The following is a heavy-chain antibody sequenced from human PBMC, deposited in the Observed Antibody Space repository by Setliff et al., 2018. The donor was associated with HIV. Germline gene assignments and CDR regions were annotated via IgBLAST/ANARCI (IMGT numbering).Heavy chain of an antibody. V-gene: IGHV4-61*01. CDR3: ARLGGYSSSWYVPYFYYMDV. CDR1: GGSISSGSYY. CDR2: IYYSGST. J-gene: IGHJ6*03. D-gene: IGHD6-13*01. Sequence: SETLSLTCTVSGGSISSGSYYWSWIRQPPGKGLECIGYIYYSGSTNYSPSLMSRVTISVDTSKNQFSLNLSSVTAADTAVYYCARLGGYSSSWYVPYFYYMDVWGKGTTVTVSS.